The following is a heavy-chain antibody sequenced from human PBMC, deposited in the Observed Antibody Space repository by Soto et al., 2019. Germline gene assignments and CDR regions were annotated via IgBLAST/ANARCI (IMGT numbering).Heavy chain of an antibody. J-gene: IGHJ6*02. CDR2: IYYSGST. CDR1: GCSISSYY. CDR3: ARVPYDSSGYYSDFYYGMDV. V-gene: IGHV4-59*01. Sequence: ASETLSLTCTVSGCSISSYYWSWIRQPPGKGLEWIGYIYYSGSTSYNPSLKTRVTISVDTSKNQLSLKLSSVTAADAAVYYCARVPYDSSGYYSDFYYGMDVWGQGTTVTVSS. D-gene: IGHD3-22*01.